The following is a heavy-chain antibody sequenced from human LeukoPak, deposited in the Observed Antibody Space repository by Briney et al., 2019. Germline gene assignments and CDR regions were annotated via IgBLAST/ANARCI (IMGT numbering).Heavy chain of an antibody. CDR2: IYPGDSDT. V-gene: IGHV5-51*01. Sequence: PGESLKISCKGSGYSFTSYWIGWVRQMPGKGLEWMGIIYPGDSDTRYSPSLQGQVTISADKSISTAYLQWSSLKASDTAMYYCARQVSGVWGSYRYFDYWGQGTLVTVSS. CDR1: GYSFTSYW. J-gene: IGHJ4*02. D-gene: IGHD3-16*02. CDR3: ARQVSGVWGSYRYFDY.